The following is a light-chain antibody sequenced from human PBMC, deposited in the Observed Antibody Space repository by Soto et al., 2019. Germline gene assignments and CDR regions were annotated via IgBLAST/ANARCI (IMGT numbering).Light chain of an antibody. J-gene: IGKJ3*01. CDR1: QSVSSY. Sequence: EIVLTQSPATLSLSPGQRATLSCRARQSVSSYLAWYQQKPGQAPRLLIYDASNRATGIPARFSGSGSGTDFTLTISSLEPEDFAFYYCQQRSNWPLTFGPGTKVDIK. CDR3: QQRSNWPLT. CDR2: DAS. V-gene: IGKV3-11*01.